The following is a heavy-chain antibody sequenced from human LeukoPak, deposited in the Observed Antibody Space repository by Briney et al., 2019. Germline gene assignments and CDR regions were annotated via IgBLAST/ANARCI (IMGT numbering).Heavy chain of an antibody. CDR2: MNPSSGNT. Sequence: ASVKVSCKASGYTFTSYDINWVRQATGQGLEWMGWMNPSSGNTGYAQKFQGRVTMTRNTSISTAYMELSSLRSEDTAVYYCARGVRIAVAGTLGYWFDPWGQGTLVTVSS. CDR1: GYTFTSYD. V-gene: IGHV1-8*01. CDR3: ARGVRIAVAGTLGYWFDP. D-gene: IGHD6-19*01. J-gene: IGHJ5*02.